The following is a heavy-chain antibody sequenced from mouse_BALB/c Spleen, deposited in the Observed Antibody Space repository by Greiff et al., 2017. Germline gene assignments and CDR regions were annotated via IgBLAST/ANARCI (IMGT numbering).Heavy chain of an antibody. Sequence: VQLQQSGTVLARPGASVKMSCKASGYSFTSYWMHWVKQRPGQGLEWIGAIYPGNSDTSYNQKFKGKAKLTAVTSASTAYMELSSLTNEDSAVYYCTRSDYRYDGFAYWGQGTLVTVSA. V-gene: IGHV1-5*01. CDR2: IYPGNSDT. CDR1: GYSFTSYW. CDR3: TRSDYRYDGFAY. J-gene: IGHJ3*01. D-gene: IGHD2-14*01.